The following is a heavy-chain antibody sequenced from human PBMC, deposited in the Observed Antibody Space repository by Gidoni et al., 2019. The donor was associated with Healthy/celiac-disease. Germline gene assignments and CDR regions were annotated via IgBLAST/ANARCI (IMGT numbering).Heavy chain of an antibody. CDR2: IYPGDSDT. CDR1: GYSFTSYW. CDR3: ARSALLNYYDSSGRGWFDP. J-gene: IGHJ5*02. D-gene: IGHD3-22*01. V-gene: IGHV5-51*03. Sequence: EVQLVQSGAEVQKPGESLKISCKGSGYSFTSYWIGWVRQMPGKGLEWMGIIYPGDSDTRYSPSFQGQVTISADKSISTAYLQWSSLKASDTAMYYCARSALLNYYDSSGRGWFDPWGQGTLVTVSS.